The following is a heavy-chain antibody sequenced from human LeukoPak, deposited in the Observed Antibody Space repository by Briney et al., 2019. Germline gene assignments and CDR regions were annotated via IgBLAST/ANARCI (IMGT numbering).Heavy chain of an antibody. Sequence: SETLSLTCTVSGGSISSSSYYWGWIRQPPGKGLEWIGSIYYSGSTYYNPSLKSRVTISVDTSKNQVSLKLSSVTAADTAVYYCARGYRRFLEHWGQGTLVTLSS. D-gene: IGHD3-3*01. CDR2: IYYSGST. CDR1: GGSISSSSYY. J-gene: IGHJ1*01. V-gene: IGHV4-39*07. CDR3: ARGYRRFLEH.